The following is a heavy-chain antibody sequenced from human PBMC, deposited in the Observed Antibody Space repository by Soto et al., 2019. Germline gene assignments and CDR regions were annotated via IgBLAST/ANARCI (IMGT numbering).Heavy chain of an antibody. D-gene: IGHD3-10*01. CDR2: IDWDDDK. CDR3: ARTAGYYRGRHFDF. V-gene: IGHV2-70*04. CDR1: GFSLRTTGMR. J-gene: IGHJ4*02. Sequence: SGPTLVNPTQTLTLTCTFSGFSLRTTGMRVSWIRQPPGKALEWLARIDWDDDKFYSTSLKTRLTISKDTSENQVVLTMTNMDPADTATYYCARTAGYYRGRHFDFWGQGTLVTVSS.